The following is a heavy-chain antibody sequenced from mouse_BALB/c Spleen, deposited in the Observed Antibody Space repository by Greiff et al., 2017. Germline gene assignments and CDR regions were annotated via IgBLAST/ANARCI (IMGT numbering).Heavy chain of an antibody. CDR1: GFSLTSYD. Sequence: QVQLKESGPGLVAPSQSLSITCTVSGFSLTSYDISWIRQPPGKGLEWLGVIWTGGGTNYNSAFMSRLSISKDNSKSQVFLKMNSLQTDDTAIYYCVRKDLYFDYWGQGTTLTVSS. V-gene: IGHV2-9-2*01. CDR3: VRKDLYFDY. CDR2: IWTGGGT. J-gene: IGHJ2*01.